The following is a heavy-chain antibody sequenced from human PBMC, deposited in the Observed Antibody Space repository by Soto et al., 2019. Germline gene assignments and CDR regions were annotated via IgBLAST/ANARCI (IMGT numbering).Heavy chain of an antibody. CDR3: ARDRKSGTTVFDY. J-gene: IGHJ4*02. CDR1: GFTFSSYG. CDR2: IWYDGSNK. V-gene: IGHV3-33*01. D-gene: IGHD4-17*01. Sequence: VGSLRLSGAASGFTFSSYGMHWVRQAPGKGLEWVAVIWYDGSNKYYADSVKGRFTISRDNSKNTLYLQMNSLRAEDTAVYYCARDRKSGTTVFDYWGQGTLVTVSS.